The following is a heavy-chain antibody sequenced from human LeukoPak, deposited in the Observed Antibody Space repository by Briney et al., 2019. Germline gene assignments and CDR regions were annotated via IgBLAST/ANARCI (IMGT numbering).Heavy chain of an antibody. V-gene: IGHV3-23*01. CDR3: AKDRAWGFDY. D-gene: IGHD7-27*01. CDR2: ISGSGSNT. CDR1: GFAFSTYG. Sequence: PGGSLRLSCAASGFAFSTYGMSWVRQAPGKGLEWVSAISGSGSNTYYADSVKGRFTISRDNSKNTLCLQMNSLRAEDTAIYYCAKDRAWGFDYWGQGTLVTVSS. J-gene: IGHJ4*02.